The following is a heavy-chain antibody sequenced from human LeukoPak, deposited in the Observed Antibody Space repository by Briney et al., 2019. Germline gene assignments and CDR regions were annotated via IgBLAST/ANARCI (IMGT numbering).Heavy chain of an antibody. D-gene: IGHD1-26*01. CDR3: GRDLGGRGGA. CDR2: TNTDGSIT. CDR1: GFSFSTYW. Sequence: GGSLRLSCAASGFSFSTYWMHWVRQVPGTGLVWVSRTNTDGSITDYADSVKGRFTISRDNAKDTLYLQMNSLRPEDTAVYYCGRDLGGRGGAWGQRTLVTVSS. V-gene: IGHV3-74*01. J-gene: IGHJ5*02.